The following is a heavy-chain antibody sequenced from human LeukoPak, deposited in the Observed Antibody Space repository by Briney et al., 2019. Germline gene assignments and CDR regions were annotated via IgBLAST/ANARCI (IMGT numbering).Heavy chain of an antibody. CDR3: ARGNKDLWTTVTFRLGAFDI. CDR2: INHSGST. D-gene: IGHD4-17*01. J-gene: IGHJ3*02. Sequence: SETLSLTCAVYGGSFSGYYWSWIRQPPGKGLEWIGEINHSGSTNYNPSLKSRVTISVDTSKNQFSLKLSSVTAADTAVYYCARGNKDLWTTVTFRLGAFDIWGQGTMVTVSS. V-gene: IGHV4-34*01. CDR1: GGSFSGYY.